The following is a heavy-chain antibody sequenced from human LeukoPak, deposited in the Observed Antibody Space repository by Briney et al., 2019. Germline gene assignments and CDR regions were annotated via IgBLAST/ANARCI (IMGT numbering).Heavy chain of an antibody. J-gene: IGHJ5*02. Sequence: SETLSLTCAVYGESFSGYYWSWIRQPPGKGLEWIGEINHSGSTNYNPSLKSRVTISVDTSKNQFSLKLSSVTAADTAVYYCARGGVLWFGELYWFDPWGQGTLVTVSS. CDR1: GESFSGYY. CDR3: ARGGVLWFGELYWFDP. D-gene: IGHD3-10*01. V-gene: IGHV4-34*01. CDR2: INHSGST.